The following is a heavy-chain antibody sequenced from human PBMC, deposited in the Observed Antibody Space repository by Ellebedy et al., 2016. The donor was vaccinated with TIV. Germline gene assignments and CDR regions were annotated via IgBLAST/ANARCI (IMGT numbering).Heavy chain of an antibody. CDR1: GGSISSSSYY. D-gene: IGHD3-10*01. CDR2: IYYSGST. Sequence: SETLSLXXTVSGGSISSSSYYWGWIRQPPGKGLEWIGSIYYSGSTYYNPSLKSRVTISVDTSKNQFSLKLSSVTAADTAVYYCARVRLEWVLRGSMVRGVHFDYWGQGTLVTVSS. J-gene: IGHJ4*02. CDR3: ARVRLEWVLRGSMVRGVHFDY. V-gene: IGHV4-39*07.